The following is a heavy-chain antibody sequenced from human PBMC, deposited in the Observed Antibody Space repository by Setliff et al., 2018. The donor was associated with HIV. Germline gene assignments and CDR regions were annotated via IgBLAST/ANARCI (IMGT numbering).Heavy chain of an antibody. CDR1: GDSIGNYNSY. V-gene: IGHV4-39*01. CDR2: ICSSRSP. D-gene: IGHD6-13*01. J-gene: IGHJ6*03. Sequence: SETLSLTCTVYGDSIGNYNSYWSWIRQPPGKRREWLGRICSSRSPTYNPTLRSRLTIAVYTSKYHVSLRLSSVTAAATDVYYCSRHRDPPGTSWIYWYYYMDLWGEGTTVTVSS. CDR3: SRHRDPPGTSWIYWYYYMDL.